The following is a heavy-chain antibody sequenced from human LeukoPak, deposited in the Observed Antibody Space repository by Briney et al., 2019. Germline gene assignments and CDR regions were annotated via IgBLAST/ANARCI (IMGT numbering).Heavy chain of an antibody. D-gene: IGHD3-3*01. CDR3: ARRGTTIFGVVDYYYMDV. V-gene: IGHV3-21*01. Sequence: KSGGSLRLSCAASGFTFSSYSMNWVRQAPGKGLEWVSSISSSSSYIYYADSVKGRFTISRDNAKNSLYLQMNSLRAEDTAVYYCARRGTTIFGVVDYYYMDVWDKGTTVTVSS. CDR1: GFTFSSYS. J-gene: IGHJ6*03. CDR2: ISSSSSYI.